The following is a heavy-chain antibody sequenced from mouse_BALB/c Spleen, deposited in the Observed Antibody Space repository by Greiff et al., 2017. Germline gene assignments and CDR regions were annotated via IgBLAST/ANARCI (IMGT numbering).Heavy chain of an antibody. CDR3: ARNFLGWENFDY. Sequence: VQLQESGPGLVAPSQSLSITCTVSGFSLTGYGVNWVRQPPGKGLEWLGMIWGDGSTDYNSALKSRLSISKDNSKSQVFLKMNSLQADDTAIYYCARNFLGWENFDYWGQGTTLTVSS. CDR1: GFSLTGYG. D-gene: IGHD4-1*01. V-gene: IGHV2-6-7*01. CDR2: IWGDGST. J-gene: IGHJ2*01.